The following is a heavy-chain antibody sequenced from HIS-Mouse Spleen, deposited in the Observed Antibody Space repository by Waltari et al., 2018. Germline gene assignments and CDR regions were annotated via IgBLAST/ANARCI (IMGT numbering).Heavy chain of an antibody. CDR3: AREIPYSSSWYDWYFDL. Sequence: QLQLQESGPGLVKPSETLPLTCTVSGGSFSSSSYYWGWIGQPPGKGLEWIGSIYYSGITYYNPSLKSRVTISVDTSKNQFSLKLSSVTAADTAVYYCAREIPYSSSWYDWYFDLWGRGTLVTVSS. CDR2: IYYSGIT. J-gene: IGHJ2*01. V-gene: IGHV4-39*07. CDR1: GGSFSSSSYY. D-gene: IGHD6-13*01.